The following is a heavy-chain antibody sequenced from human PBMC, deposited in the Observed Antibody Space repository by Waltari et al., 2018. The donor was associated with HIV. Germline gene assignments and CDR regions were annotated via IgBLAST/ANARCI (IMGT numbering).Heavy chain of an antibody. CDR3: AKVYGGKGFDY. V-gene: IGHV3-23*01. Sequence: EVQLLESGGGWVQPGGSLRLSCAASGCTFSSYARSWVRQAPGEGLELVSTFSSSGGGTYSADSVTGRFTISRDNSKNTLYMQMNSLRAEDTAVYYCAKVYGGKGFDYWGQGTLVTVSS. J-gene: IGHJ4*02. CDR1: GCTFSSYA. CDR2: FSSSGGGT. D-gene: IGHD4-17*01.